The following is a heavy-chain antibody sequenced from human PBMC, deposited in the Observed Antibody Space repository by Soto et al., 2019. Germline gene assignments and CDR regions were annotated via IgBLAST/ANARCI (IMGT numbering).Heavy chain of an antibody. CDR1: GYTFTSYD. CDR3: AGVTKIEVVVAVRSRGYYYGMDV. D-gene: IGHD2-15*01. Sequence: ASVKVSCKASGYTFTSYDINWVRQATGQGLEWMGWMNPNSGNTGYAQKFQGRVTMTRNTSISTAYMELSSLRSEDTAVYYCAGVTKIEVVVAVRSRGYYYGMDVWGQGTTVTVSS. V-gene: IGHV1-8*01. J-gene: IGHJ6*02. CDR2: MNPNSGNT.